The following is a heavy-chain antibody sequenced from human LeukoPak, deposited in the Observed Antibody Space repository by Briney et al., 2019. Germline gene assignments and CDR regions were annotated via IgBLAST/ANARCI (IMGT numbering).Heavy chain of an antibody. CDR3: ARETEMANLDY. J-gene: IGHJ4*02. V-gene: IGHV3-7*04. Sequence: GGSLRLSCTASGFTFSSYWMNWVRQAPGKGLEWVANIKQDGSEKYYVNSVKGRFTISRDNAKKSLYLQLNSLRAEDTAVYYCARETEMANLDYWGQGTLVTVSS. CDR1: GFTFSSYW. D-gene: IGHD5-24*01. CDR2: IKQDGSEK.